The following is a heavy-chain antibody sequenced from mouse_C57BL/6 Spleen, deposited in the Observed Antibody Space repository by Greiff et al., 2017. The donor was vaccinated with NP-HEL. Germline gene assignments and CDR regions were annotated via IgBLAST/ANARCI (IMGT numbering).Heavy chain of an antibody. CDR2: INYDGSST. V-gene: IGHV5-16*01. CDR3: ARGNDYDGGSWFAY. D-gene: IGHD2-4*01. J-gene: IGHJ3*01. Sequence: EVKLVESEGGLVLPGSSMKLSCTASGFTFSDYYMAWVRQVPEKGLEWVANINYDGSSTYYLDSLKSRFIISRDNAKNILYLQMSSLKSEDTATYYCARGNDYDGGSWFAYWGQGTLVTVSA. CDR1: GFTFSDYY.